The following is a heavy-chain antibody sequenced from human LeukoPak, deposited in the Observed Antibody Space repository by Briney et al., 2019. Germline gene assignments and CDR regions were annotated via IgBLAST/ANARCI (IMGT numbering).Heavy chain of an antibody. CDR3: ARPYYYDSRIDP. D-gene: IGHD3-22*01. Sequence: SETLSLTCTVSGGSISSGDYYWSWVRQPPGKGLEWIAYMYYSGSTYYNPSLKSRVTMSADTSKNQLSLKLSSVTAADTAVYYCARPYYYDSRIDPWGQGILVTVSS. CDR2: MYYSGST. V-gene: IGHV4-30-4*01. CDR1: GGSISSGDYY. J-gene: IGHJ5*02.